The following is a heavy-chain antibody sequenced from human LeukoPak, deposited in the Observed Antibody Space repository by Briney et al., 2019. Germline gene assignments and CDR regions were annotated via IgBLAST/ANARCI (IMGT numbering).Heavy chain of an antibody. Sequence: ASVKVSCTASGYTFTGYYMHWVRQAPGQGLEWMGWINPNSGGTNYAQKFQGRGTMTRDTSISTAYMGLSRLRSDDTAVYYCARSLRIAAAGPGIGYWGQGSLVTVSS. V-gene: IGHV1-2*02. D-gene: IGHD6-13*01. CDR1: GYTFTGYY. CDR2: INPNSGGT. CDR3: ARSLRIAAAGPGIGY. J-gene: IGHJ4*02.